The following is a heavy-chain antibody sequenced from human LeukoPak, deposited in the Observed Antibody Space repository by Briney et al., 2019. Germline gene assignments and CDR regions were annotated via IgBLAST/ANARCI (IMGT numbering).Heavy chain of an antibody. Sequence: ASVKASCKASGGTFSSYAISWVRQAPGQGLEWMGWISAYNGNTNYAQKLQGRVTMTTDTSTSTAYMELRSLRSDDTAVYYCARDPMRYFDYWGQGTLVTVSS. D-gene: IGHD2-2*01. J-gene: IGHJ4*02. CDR2: ISAYNGNT. CDR3: ARDPMRYFDY. CDR1: GGTFSSYA. V-gene: IGHV1-18*01.